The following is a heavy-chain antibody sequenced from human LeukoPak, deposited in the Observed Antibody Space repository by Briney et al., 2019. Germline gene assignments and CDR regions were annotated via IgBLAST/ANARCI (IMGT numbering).Heavy chain of an antibody. CDR2: IYYSGST. CDR1: GGSISSGSYY. Sequence: SQTLSLTCTVSGGSISSGSYYWSWIRQPAGKGLEWIGRIYYSGSTSYNPSLKRRVTISVDTSKNQFSLNLSSVTAADTAVYYCARTPIVGAFGFWGQGTLVTVSS. J-gene: IGHJ4*02. CDR3: ARTPIVGAFGF. V-gene: IGHV4-61*02. D-gene: IGHD1-26*01.